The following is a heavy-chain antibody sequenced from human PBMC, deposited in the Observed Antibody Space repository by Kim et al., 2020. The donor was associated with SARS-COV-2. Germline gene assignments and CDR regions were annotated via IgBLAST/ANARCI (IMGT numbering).Heavy chain of an antibody. CDR3: ARRVWGSYRYFDY. V-gene: IGHV4-39*01. Sequence: YSPSLKSRVTISGDTSESQYSMKLSSVGAADTAVYYCARRVWGSYRYFDYWGQRTLVTVSS. J-gene: IGHJ4*02. D-gene: IGHD3-16*02.